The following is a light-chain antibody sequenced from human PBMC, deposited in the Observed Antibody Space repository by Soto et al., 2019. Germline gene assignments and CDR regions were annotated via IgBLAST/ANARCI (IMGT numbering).Light chain of an antibody. CDR2: DAS. CDR1: QRIDIW. J-gene: IGKJ4*01. Sequence: DIQMTQSPSTLSASVGDRVTITCRASQRIDIWLSWYQQKPGKPPNLLIYDASNLKTGVPSRFSGAVSGTEFTLTISRLQPDDFASYYCQQHKSYPVTFGGGTKVEIK. CDR3: QQHKSYPVT. V-gene: IGKV1-5*01.